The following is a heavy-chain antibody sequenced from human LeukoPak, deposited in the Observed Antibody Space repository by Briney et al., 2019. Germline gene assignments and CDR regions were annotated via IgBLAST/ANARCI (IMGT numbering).Heavy chain of an antibody. CDR1: GFTVSSNY. J-gene: IGHJ4*02. CDR3: ARVDYGDYGFDY. V-gene: IGHV3-66*01. CDR2: VYSGGST. D-gene: IGHD4-17*01. Sequence: GGSLRLSCAASGFTVSSNYMSWVRQAPGKGLEWVSVVYSGGSTYYADSVKGRFTISRDNSKNTLYLQMNSLRAEDTAVYYCARVDYGDYGFDYWGQGTLVTVSS.